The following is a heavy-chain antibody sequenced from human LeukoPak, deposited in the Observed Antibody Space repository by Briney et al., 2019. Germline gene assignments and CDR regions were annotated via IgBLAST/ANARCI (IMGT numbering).Heavy chain of an antibody. CDR3: ARLTQGWVCSSTGCSSDV. D-gene: IGHD2-2*01. J-gene: IGHJ6*02. Sequence: NTSETLSLTCAVYGGSFSGYSWNWIRQPPVKGLEWIGEINHSGGTNYNPSLKSRVTISVDTSKKQFSLKLTSVTVADTAVYYCARLTQGWVCSSTGCSSDVWGQGTTVTVSS. CDR2: INHSGGT. CDR1: GGSFSGYS. V-gene: IGHV4-34*01.